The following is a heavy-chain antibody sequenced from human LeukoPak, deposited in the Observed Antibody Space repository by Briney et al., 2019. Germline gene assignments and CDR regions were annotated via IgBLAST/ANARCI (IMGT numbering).Heavy chain of an antibody. CDR2: ISYDGSNK. D-gene: IGHD1-26*01. Sequence: GGSLRLSCAASGFTFSSYAMHWVRQAPGKGLEWVAVISYDGSNKYYADSVKGRFTISRDNSKNTLYLQMNSLRAEDTAVYYCARDSGSYRGGFDYWGQGTLVTVSS. J-gene: IGHJ4*02. V-gene: IGHV3-30-3*01. CDR1: GFTFSSYA. CDR3: ARDSGSYRGGFDY.